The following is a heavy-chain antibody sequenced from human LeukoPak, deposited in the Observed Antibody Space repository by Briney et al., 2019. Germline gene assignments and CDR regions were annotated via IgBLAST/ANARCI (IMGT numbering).Heavy chain of an antibody. D-gene: IGHD7-27*01. J-gene: IGHJ2*01. CDR2: IYHSGST. Sequence: SETLSLTCAVSGGSISSGDYSWSWIRQPPGEGLEWIGYIYHSGSTYYDPSLKSRVTISLDRSKDQFSLKLSSVTAAGTAVYYCARVLTGGYWYFDLWGRGTLVTVSS. CDR1: GGSISSGDYS. V-gene: IGHV4-30-2*01. CDR3: ARVLTGGYWYFDL.